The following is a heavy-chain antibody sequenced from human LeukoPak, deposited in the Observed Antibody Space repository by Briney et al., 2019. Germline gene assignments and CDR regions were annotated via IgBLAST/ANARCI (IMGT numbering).Heavy chain of an antibody. J-gene: IGHJ4*02. CDR3: ARESDSSGWYDY. D-gene: IGHD6-19*01. CDR1: GFNFDDYA. Sequence: GGSLRLSCAAPGFNFDDYAIHWVRQAPGKCLELVSLISGDGGSTFYADSVRGRLTISRDNSKNSLYLQMSSLRSEDTALYFCARESDSSGWYDYWGQGTLVTVSS. V-gene: IGHV3-43*02. CDR2: ISGDGGST.